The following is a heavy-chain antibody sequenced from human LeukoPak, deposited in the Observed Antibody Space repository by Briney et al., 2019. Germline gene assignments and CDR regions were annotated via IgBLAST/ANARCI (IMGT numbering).Heavy chain of an antibody. Sequence: PSQTLSLTCTVSGGSISSGGYYWSWIRQHPGKGLEWIGYIYYSGSTYYNPSLKSRVTISVDTSKNQFSLKLSSATAADTAVYYCARSPSRVGSGYYREYFQHWGQGTLVTVSS. CDR2: IYYSGST. V-gene: IGHV4-31*03. J-gene: IGHJ1*01. CDR1: GGSISSGGYY. D-gene: IGHD3-22*01. CDR3: ARSPSRVGSGYYREYFQH.